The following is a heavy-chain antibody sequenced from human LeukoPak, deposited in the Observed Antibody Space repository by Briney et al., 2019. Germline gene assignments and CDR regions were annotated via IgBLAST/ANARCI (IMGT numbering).Heavy chain of an antibody. D-gene: IGHD3-9*01. J-gene: IGHJ4*02. CDR2: IHASGST. Sequence: PSETLSLTCTVSGGSISSGSDYWSWIRQPAGKGLEWIGRIHASGSTNYNPSLKSRVTISVDTSKNQFSLKLSSVTAADTAVYYCAREPKTGYYNVLPFDYWGQGTLVTVSS. V-gene: IGHV4-61*02. CDR1: GGSISSGSDY. CDR3: AREPKTGYYNVLPFDY.